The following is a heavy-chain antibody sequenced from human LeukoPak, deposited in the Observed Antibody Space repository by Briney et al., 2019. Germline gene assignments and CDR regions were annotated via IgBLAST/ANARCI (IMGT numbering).Heavy chain of an antibody. V-gene: IGHV4-34*01. Sequence: PSETLSLTCAVYGGSFSGYYWSWIRQPPGKGLEWIGEINHSGSTNYNPSLKSRVTISVDTSKNQFSLKLSSVTAADTAAYYCAIRFGDVGFDPWGQGTLVTVSS. D-gene: IGHD3-10*01. CDR3: AIRFGDVGFDP. CDR2: INHSGST. CDR1: GGSFSGYY. J-gene: IGHJ5*02.